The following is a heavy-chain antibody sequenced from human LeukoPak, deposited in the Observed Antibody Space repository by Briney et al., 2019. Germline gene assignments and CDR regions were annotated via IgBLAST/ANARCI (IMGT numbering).Heavy chain of an antibody. J-gene: IGHJ4*02. CDR1: GFTFSSYE. CDR3: ARDASHYCSSANCYGNY. V-gene: IGHV3-48*03. Sequence: PGGSLRLSCAASGFTFSSYEMNWVRQAPGKGLEWVSYISSSGSTIYYADSVKGRFTISRDNAKNSLYLQRNSLRAEDTAVYYCARDASHYCSSANCYGNYWGQGTLVTVSS. D-gene: IGHD2-2*01. CDR2: ISSSGSTI.